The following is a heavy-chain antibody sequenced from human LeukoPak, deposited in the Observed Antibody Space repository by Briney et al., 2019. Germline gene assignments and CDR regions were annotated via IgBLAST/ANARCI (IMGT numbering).Heavy chain of an antibody. V-gene: IGHV3-23*01. CDR1: GFTFSNYA. D-gene: IGHD4-11*01. CDR2: ISGDGTET. CDR3: AKGGHYSFFDY. J-gene: IGHJ4*02. Sequence: PGGSLRLSCAASGFTFSNYAMTWVRQAPRKGLEWVSTISGDGTETFYADSVKGRFTISRDNSKNTHYLQMSSLRAEDTGIYYCAKGGHYSFFDYWGQGTLVTVSS.